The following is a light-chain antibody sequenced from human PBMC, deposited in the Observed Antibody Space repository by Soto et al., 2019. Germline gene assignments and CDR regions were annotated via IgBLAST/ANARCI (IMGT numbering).Light chain of an antibody. CDR3: QHYGTSPST. CDR1: QSISGTY. J-gene: IGKJ1*01. CDR2: SES. V-gene: IGKV3-20*01. Sequence: DIVVTQSPGTLSLASGERATLSCRTSQSISGTYLAWYQQKPGQAPRLLIYSESTRATGIPDRFSGSGSGTDFTLTISRLEPEDFAVYYCQHYGTSPSTFGRGTKVDIK.